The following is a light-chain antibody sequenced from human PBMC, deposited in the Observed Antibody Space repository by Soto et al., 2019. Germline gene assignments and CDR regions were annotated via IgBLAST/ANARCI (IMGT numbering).Light chain of an antibody. J-gene: IGKJ1*01. CDR3: QQYNNWWT. CDR1: QSVSSN. CDR2: GAS. Sequence: EIVMTQSPATLSVSPGERATLSCRASQSVSSNLAWYQQKPGQAPRLLIYGASTRATGIPARFSGSGSGTEFTLTISSLQSEDFAVYYWQQYNNWWTFGQWTKVEIK. V-gene: IGKV3-15*01.